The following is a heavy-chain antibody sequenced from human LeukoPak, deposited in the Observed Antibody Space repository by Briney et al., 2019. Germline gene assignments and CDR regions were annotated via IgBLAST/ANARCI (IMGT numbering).Heavy chain of an antibody. J-gene: IGHJ4*02. V-gene: IGHV3-11*01. CDR3: ARADTLTHWLYFDY. CDR2: ISSSGNTK. D-gene: IGHD3-9*01. Sequence: GGSLRLSCAASGFTFSDFYMSWIRQAPGKGLEWVSYISSSGNTKYYADSVKGRFTMSKDNAKNSLYLQMDSLRVEDTAVYYCARADTLTHWLYFDYWGQGTLVTVSS. CDR1: GFTFSDFY.